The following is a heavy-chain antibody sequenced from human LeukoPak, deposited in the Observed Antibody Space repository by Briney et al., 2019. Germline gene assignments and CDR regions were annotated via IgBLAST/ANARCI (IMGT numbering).Heavy chain of an antibody. J-gene: IGHJ4*02. CDR2: ISSSSSYI. CDR1: GFTFSSYS. Sequence: GGSLRLSCAASGFTFSSYSMNWVRQAPGKGLEWVSSISSSSSYIYYADSVKGRFTISRDNAKNSLYLQMNSLRAEDTAVYYCARDRYYDILTGYSPPVYYWGQGTLVTVSS. D-gene: IGHD3-9*01. CDR3: ARDRYYDILTGYSPPVYY. V-gene: IGHV3-21*01.